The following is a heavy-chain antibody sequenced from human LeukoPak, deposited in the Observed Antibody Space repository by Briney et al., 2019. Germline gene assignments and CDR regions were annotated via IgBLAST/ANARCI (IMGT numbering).Heavy chain of an antibody. CDR2: ITKSGGST. J-gene: IGHJ4*02. D-gene: IGHD2-21*01. Sequence: GGSLRLSCAVSGITFTTIDVSWVRLAPGRGLEWVSTITKSGGSTYYADPVRGRFTISRDNFKDTLYLEMHSLRAEETAVYYCANVVGGYWGQGTLVTVSS. CDR1: GITFTTID. V-gene: IGHV3-23*01. CDR3: ANVVGGY.